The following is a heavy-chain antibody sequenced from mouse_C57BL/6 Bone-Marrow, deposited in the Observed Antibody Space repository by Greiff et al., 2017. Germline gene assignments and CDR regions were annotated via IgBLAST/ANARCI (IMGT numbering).Heavy chain of an antibody. J-gene: IGHJ4*01. CDR3: TTWGSSSLGYAMDY. CDR1: GFNIKDDY. CDR2: IDPENGDT. Sequence: EVQLQQSGAELVRPGASVKLSCTASGFNIKDDYMHWVKQRPEQGLEWIGWIDPENGDTEYASKFQGKATITADTSSNTAYLQLSSLTSEDTAVYYCTTWGSSSLGYAMDYWGQGTSVTVSS. V-gene: IGHV14-4*01. D-gene: IGHD1-1*01.